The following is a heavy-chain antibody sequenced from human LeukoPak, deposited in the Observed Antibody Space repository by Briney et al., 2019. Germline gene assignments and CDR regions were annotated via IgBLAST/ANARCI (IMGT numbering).Heavy chain of an antibody. CDR2: INAGNGNT. Sequence: ASVKVSCKASGYTLTTYAMHWVRRAPGQRLEWMGWINAGNGNTKYSQKFQGRVTITRDTSASTAYMELSGLRSEDTAVYYCARDQGWDIVLVPAAMSDYYYGMDVWGQGTTVTVSS. D-gene: IGHD2-2*01. V-gene: IGHV1-3*01. CDR1: GYTLTTYA. J-gene: IGHJ6*02. CDR3: ARDQGWDIVLVPAAMSDYYYGMDV.